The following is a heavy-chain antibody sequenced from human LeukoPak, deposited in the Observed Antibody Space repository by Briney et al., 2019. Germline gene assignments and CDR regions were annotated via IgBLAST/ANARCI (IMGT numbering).Heavy chain of an antibody. V-gene: IGHV4-59*08. CDR2: IYYSGST. CDR1: GGSISRYY. J-gene: IGHJ4*02. CDR3: ARHSGIAVAGADFDY. Sequence: PSETLSLTCTVSGGSISRYYWSWIRQPPGKGLEWIGYIYYSGSTNYNPSLKSRVTMSVDTSKNQFSLKLSSVTAADTAVYYCARHSGIAVAGADFDYWGQGTLVTVSS. D-gene: IGHD6-19*01.